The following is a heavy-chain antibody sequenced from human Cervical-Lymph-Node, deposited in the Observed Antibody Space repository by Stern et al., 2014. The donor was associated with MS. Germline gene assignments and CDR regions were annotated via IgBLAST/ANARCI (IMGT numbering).Heavy chain of an antibody. Sequence: VQSGGSLRLSCAASGFTVSSNYMSWVRQAPGKGLERASVIYSGGSTYYADSVKGRFTISRDNSKNTLYLQMNSLRAEDTAVYYCARNPRSSGWYVDWGQGTLVTVSS. J-gene: IGHJ4*02. D-gene: IGHD6-19*01. CDR2: IYSGGST. CDR3: ARNPRSSGWYVD. V-gene: IGHV3-66*02. CDR1: GFTVSSNY.